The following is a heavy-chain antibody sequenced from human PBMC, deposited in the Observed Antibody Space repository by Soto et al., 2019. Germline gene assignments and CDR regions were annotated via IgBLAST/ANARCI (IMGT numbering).Heavy chain of an antibody. CDR2: INPNSGGT. CDR1: GYTFTGYY. Sequence: ASVKVSCKASGYTFTGYYMHWVRQAPGQGLEWMGWINPNSGGTNYAQKFQGWVTMTRDTSISTAYMELSRLRSDDTAVYYCATRSRSSGWPNHAFDIWGQGTMVTVSS. D-gene: IGHD6-19*01. CDR3: ATRSRSSGWPNHAFDI. J-gene: IGHJ3*02. V-gene: IGHV1-2*04.